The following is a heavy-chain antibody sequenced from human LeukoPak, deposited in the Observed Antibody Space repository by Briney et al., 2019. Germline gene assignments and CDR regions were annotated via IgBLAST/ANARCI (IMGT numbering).Heavy chain of an antibody. V-gene: IGHV4-59*01. Sequence: SESLSLTCTVSGGSISSYYWSWIRQPPGKGLEWIGYIYYSGSTNYNPSLKSRVTISVDTSKNQFSLKLSSVTAADTAVYYCARDYYGSGLKGDAFDIWGQGTMVTVSS. CDR1: GGSISSYY. CDR2: IYYSGST. D-gene: IGHD3-10*01. CDR3: ARDYYGSGLKGDAFDI. J-gene: IGHJ3*02.